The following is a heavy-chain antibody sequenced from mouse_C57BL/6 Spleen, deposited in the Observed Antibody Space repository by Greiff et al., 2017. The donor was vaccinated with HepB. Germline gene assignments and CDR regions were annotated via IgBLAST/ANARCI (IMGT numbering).Heavy chain of an antibody. J-gene: IGHJ3*01. CDR2: IWSGGST. D-gene: IGHD1-1*01. CDR1: GFSLTSYG. Sequence: VQLQQSGPGLVQPSQSLSITCTVSGFSLTSYGVHWVRQSPGKGLEWLGVIWSGGSTDYNAAFISRLSISKDNSKSQVFFKMNSLQADDTAIYYCARKDYVSSYGFAYWGQGTLVTVSA. V-gene: IGHV2-2*01. CDR3: ARKDYVSSYGFAY.